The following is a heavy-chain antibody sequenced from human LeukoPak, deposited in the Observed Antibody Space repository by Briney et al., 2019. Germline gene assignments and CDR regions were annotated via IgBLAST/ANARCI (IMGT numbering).Heavy chain of an antibody. J-gene: IGHJ4*02. Sequence: GGSLRLSCAASGFTFSTYWMHWVRQAPGKGLVWVSRINPDESSTSYADSVKGRFTISRDNAKNTLYLQLNSLRDDDAAVYYCARGGLEPVDYWGQGTLVTVSS. CDR2: INPDESST. D-gene: IGHD1-1*01. CDR3: ARGGLEPVDY. CDR1: GFTFSTYW. V-gene: IGHV3-74*01.